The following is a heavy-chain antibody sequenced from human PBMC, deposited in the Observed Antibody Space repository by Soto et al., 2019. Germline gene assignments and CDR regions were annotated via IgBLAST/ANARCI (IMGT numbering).Heavy chain of an antibody. CDR1: RAFINSGGFY. V-gene: IGHV4-31*03. J-gene: IGHJ5*02. Sequence: PSGTLSLTCSVSRAFINSGGFYYSWIRQPPGKGLEWLGYIFHSGSTLYNPSLRGRLTLSADTSRNQLSLYLTSVTAADTAVYYGVRGGIAGHWFDPWGQGILVTVSS. D-gene: IGHD2-15*01. CDR2: IFHSGST. CDR3: VRGGIAGHWFDP.